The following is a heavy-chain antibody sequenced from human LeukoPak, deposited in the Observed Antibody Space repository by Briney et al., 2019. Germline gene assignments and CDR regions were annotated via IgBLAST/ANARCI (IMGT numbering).Heavy chain of an antibody. CDR1: GGTFSSYT. V-gene: IGHV1-69*02. D-gene: IGHD6-6*01. CDR3: ARGQLVGT. Sequence: ASVKVSCKASGGTFSSYTLSWVPQAPGQGLECMGRIFPILGIANYAQKFQGRGSITPDKTTSTPYMELSSLRSEDTAVNYCARGQLVGTWGQGTLVTVSS. CDR2: IFPILGIA. J-gene: IGHJ5*02.